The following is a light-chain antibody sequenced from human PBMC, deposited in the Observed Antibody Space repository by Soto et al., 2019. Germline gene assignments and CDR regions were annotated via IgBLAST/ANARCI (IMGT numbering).Light chain of an antibody. CDR2: VAS. V-gene: IGKV3-15*01. J-gene: IGKJ2*01. CDR1: QSVSSN. CDR3: QQYNNWPPT. Sequence: EIVMTQSPATLSVSPGERATLSCRASQSVSSNLAWYQQKPGQAPRLLFYVASTRATGIPARFSGSGSGTEFTLTISSLQSEDFAVYYCQQYNNWPPTFGQGTKLEIK.